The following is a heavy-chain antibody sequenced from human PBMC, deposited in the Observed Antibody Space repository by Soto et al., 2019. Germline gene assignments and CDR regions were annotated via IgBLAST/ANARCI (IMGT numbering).Heavy chain of an antibody. CDR3: ARAEEYCSSTSCSTGYYYYYGMDV. CDR1: GYTFTSYG. Sequence: VASVKVSCKASGYTFTSYGISWVRQAPGQGLEWMGWISAYNGNTNYAQKLQGRVTMTTDTSTSTAYMELRSLRSDDTAVYYCARAEEYCSSTSCSTGYYYYYGMDVWGQGTTVTVSS. V-gene: IGHV1-18*01. D-gene: IGHD2-2*01. CDR2: ISAYNGNT. J-gene: IGHJ6*02.